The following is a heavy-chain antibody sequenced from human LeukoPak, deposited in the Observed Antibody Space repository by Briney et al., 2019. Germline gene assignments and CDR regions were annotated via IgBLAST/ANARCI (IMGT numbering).Heavy chain of an antibody. CDR1: GFSFSSYW. CDR2: INSDGSST. CDR3: ARPYYDNGAYYYC. V-gene: IGHV3-74*01. J-gene: IGHJ4*02. Sequence: GGSVRLSCGASGFSFSSYWMHWVRQAPGKGLVWVSRINSDGSSTGYADSVKGRFTISRDNAKNTLYLQMNSLRAEDTAVYYCARPYYDNGAYYYCWGQGTLVTVSS. D-gene: IGHD3-22*01.